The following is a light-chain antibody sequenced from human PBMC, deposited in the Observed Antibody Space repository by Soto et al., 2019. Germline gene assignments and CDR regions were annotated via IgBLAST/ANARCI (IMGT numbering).Light chain of an antibody. J-gene: IGLJ2*01. V-gene: IGLV2-14*01. Sequence: SVLTQAASVSGSPGQSITISCTGTSSDVGAYDYVTWYQQHPGKAPKVMIYKVSNRPSGVSNRFSGSKSGNTASLTISGLQAEDEADYYCSSYTTGSLVVFGGGTQLTVL. CDR2: KVS. CDR3: SSYTTGSLVV. CDR1: SSDVGAYDY.